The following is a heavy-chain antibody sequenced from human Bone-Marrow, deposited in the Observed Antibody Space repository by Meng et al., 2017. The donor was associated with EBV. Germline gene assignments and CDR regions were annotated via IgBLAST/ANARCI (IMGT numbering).Heavy chain of an antibody. CDR3: ASLVEYTISKSCDY. J-gene: IGHJ4*02. D-gene: IGHD6-6*01. CDR1: GAGISGNTW. Sequence: QVARPGLVRASRTVSLTRAGSGAGISGNTWWSWCRQPPGKGLDWIGEIYHSESTNYNPSLKSRVTISVDKSKNQFSLKLSSVTAADTAVYYCASLVEYTISKSCDYWGQGTLVTVSS. CDR2: IYHSEST. V-gene: IGHV4-4*02.